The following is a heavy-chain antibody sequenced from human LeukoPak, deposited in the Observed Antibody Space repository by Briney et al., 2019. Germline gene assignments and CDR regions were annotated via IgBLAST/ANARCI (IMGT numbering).Heavy chain of an antibody. D-gene: IGHD3-22*01. V-gene: IGHV1-2*02. Sequence: EASVKVSCKASGYTFTGYYMHWVRQAPGQGLEWMGWINPNSGGTNYAQKFQGRVTMTRNTSISTAYMELSSLRSEDTAVYYCAGNYYDSSGYQHPRYYYYYYGMDVWGQGTTVTVSS. CDR3: AGNYYDSSGYQHPRYYYYYYGMDV. CDR2: INPNSGGT. CDR1: GYTFTGYY. J-gene: IGHJ6*02.